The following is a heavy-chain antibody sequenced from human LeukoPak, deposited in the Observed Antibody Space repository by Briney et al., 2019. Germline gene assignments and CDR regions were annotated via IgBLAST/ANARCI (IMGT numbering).Heavy chain of an antibody. Sequence: KTSETLSLTCTVSGGSISSSSYYWGWIRQPPGKGLEWIGSIYYSGSTYYNPSLKSRVTISVDTSKNQFSLKLSSVTAADTAVYYCARTGYEYSSSWLSWFDPWGQGTLVTVSS. CDR2: IYYSGST. J-gene: IGHJ5*02. CDR1: GGSISSSSYY. CDR3: ARTGYEYSSSWLSWFDP. D-gene: IGHD6-13*01. V-gene: IGHV4-39*07.